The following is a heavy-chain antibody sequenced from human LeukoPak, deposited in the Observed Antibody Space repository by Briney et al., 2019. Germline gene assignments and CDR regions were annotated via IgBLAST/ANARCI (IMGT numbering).Heavy chain of an antibody. CDR2: IINHGGST. CDR3: ARITMGATSANFYYYFLDA. J-gene: IGHJ6*03. CDR1: GFTFSGYT. V-gene: IGHV3-64*02. Sequence: PGGSLRLSCAASGFTFSGYTLHWVRQAPGKGLEYVSAIINHGGSTHYADSVKGRFTVSRDNSKNTLYLQMDSLRAEDMAVYYCARITMGATSANFYYYFLDAWGKGTTVTVSS. D-gene: IGHD3-3*01.